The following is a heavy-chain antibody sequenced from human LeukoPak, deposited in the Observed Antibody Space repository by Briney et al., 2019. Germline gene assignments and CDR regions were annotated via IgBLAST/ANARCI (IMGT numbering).Heavy chain of an antibody. CDR1: GGSISSYY. CDR2: IYYSGST. J-gene: IGHJ5*02. CDR3: ARSYKYYYDSSGLFDP. V-gene: IGHV4-59*01. Sequence: SETLSLTCTVSGGSISSYYWSWIRQPPGKGLEWIGYIYYSGSTNYNPSLKSRATISVDTSKNQFSLKLSSVTAADTAVYYCARSYKYYYDSSGLFDPWGQGTLVTVSS. D-gene: IGHD3-22*01.